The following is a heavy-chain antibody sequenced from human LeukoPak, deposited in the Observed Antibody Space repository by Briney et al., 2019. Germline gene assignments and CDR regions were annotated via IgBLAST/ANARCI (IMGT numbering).Heavy chain of an antibody. CDR2: IYTSGST. Sequence: PSETLSLTCTVSGGSISSYYWSWIRQPAGKGLEWIGRIYTSGSTNYNPSLKSRVTMSVDASKNQFSLKLSSVTAADTAVYYCAREDHNAAIRFFHYWGQGTLVTVSS. J-gene: IGHJ4*02. CDR1: GGSISSYY. D-gene: IGHD3-3*01. CDR3: AREDHNAAIRFFHY. V-gene: IGHV4-4*07.